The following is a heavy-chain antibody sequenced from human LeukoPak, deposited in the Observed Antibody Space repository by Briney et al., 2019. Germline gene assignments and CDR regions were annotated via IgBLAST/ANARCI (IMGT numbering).Heavy chain of an antibody. Sequence: ASVKVSCKASGYIFTSYSISWVRQAPGQGLEWMGWISAYNGATNYVQKLQGRVTMTTDTSTSTAYMELKSLRSDDTAVYYCAREEGAPIAAANIWGLGTKVTVSS. V-gene: IGHV1-18*01. CDR2: ISAYNGAT. D-gene: IGHD6-13*01. CDR3: AREEGAPIAAANI. CDR1: GYIFTSYS. J-gene: IGHJ3*02.